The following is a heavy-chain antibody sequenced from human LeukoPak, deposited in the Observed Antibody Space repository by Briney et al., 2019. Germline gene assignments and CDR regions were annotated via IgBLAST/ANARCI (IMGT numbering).Heavy chain of an antibody. CDR1: GGSISSSSYY. CDR3: ARRFSGYCSSTSCSYFDY. V-gene: IGHV4-39*01. J-gene: IGHJ4*02. Sequence: SETLSLTCTVSGGSISSSSYYWGWIRQPPGKGLEWIGSIYYSGSTYYNPSLKSRVTISVDTSKNQFSLKLSSVTAADTAVYYCARRFSGYCSSTSCSYFDYWGQGTLVTVSS. CDR2: IYYSGST. D-gene: IGHD2-2*01.